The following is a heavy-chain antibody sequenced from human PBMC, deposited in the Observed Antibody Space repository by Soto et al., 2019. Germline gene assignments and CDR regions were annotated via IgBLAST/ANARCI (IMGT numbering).Heavy chain of an antibody. CDR1: GHTFTGYY. Sequence: ASVKVSCKASGHTFTGYYMHWVRQAPGQRLEWMGWINPNSGGTNYAQKFQGWVTMTRDTSISTAYMELSRLRSDDTAVYYCARGEQQLDDNWFDPRGQGTLVTVSS. CDR3: ARGEQQLDDNWFDP. J-gene: IGHJ5*02. D-gene: IGHD6-13*01. V-gene: IGHV1-2*04. CDR2: INPNSGGT.